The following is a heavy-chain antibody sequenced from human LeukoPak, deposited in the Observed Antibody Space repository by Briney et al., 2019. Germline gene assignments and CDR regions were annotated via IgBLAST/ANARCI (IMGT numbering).Heavy chain of an antibody. D-gene: IGHD5-18*01. J-gene: IGHJ4*02. CDR2: INHSGST. CDR1: GGSFSGYY. Sequence: QTSETLSLACAVYGGSFSGYYWSWIRQPPGKGLEWIGEINHSGSTNYNPSLKSRVTISVDTSKNQFSLKLSSVTAADTAVYYCARATWIQLWFRYDYWGQGTLVTVSS. V-gene: IGHV4-34*01. CDR3: ARATWIQLWFRYDY.